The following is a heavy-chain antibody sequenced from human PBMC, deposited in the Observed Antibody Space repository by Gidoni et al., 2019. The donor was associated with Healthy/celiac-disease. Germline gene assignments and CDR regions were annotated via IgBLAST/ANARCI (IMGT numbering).Heavy chain of an antibody. CDR2: MYSGGST. J-gene: IGHJ5*02. Sequence: EVQLVESGGGLIQPGGSLRLSCAASGFTVSRNYMSWVRQAPGKGLEWVSVMYSGGSTYYEDSVKGRFTISRDNSKNTLYLQMNSLRAEDTAVYYCARGIAARLPYNWFDPWGQGTLVTVSS. CDR3: ARGIAARLPYNWFDP. D-gene: IGHD6-6*01. CDR1: GFTVSRNY. V-gene: IGHV3-53*01.